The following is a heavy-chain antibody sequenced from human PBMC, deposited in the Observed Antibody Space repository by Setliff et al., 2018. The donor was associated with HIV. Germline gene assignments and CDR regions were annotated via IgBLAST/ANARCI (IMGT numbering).Heavy chain of an antibody. Sequence: GASVKVSCKASGDIFNNNAINWVRQAPGQGLEWMGRIIPIFGMANYARKFQGRVTITADKSTSTAYLELSSLTYDDTAIYYCARAEFLGPESDFDIWGQGTMVT. D-gene: IGHD3-10*01. CDR3: ARAEFLGPESDFDI. V-gene: IGHV1-69*04. CDR2: IIPIFGMA. J-gene: IGHJ3*02. CDR1: GDIFNNNA.